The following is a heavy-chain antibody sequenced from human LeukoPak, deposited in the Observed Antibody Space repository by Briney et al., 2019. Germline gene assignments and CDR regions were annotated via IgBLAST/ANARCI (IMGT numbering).Heavy chain of an antibody. CDR1: GFTFSSYT. D-gene: IGHD3-10*01. CDR2: IDGRGSTM. Sequence: GGSLRLSCAASGFTFSSYTMNWVRQAPGKGLEWVSNIDGRGSTMYHADSVKGRFTISRDNAKNSLYLQMNSLRVEDTAVYYCVRGGGAPGDYWGQGTLVTVSS. V-gene: IGHV3-48*04. J-gene: IGHJ4*02. CDR3: VRGGGAPGDY.